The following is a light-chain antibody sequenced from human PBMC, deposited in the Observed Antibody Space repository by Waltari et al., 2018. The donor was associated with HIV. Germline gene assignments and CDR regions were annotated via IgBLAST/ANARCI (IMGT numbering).Light chain of an antibody. Sequence: MVMTQSPHALPVITGEPASISFRSSQTALRSNGYNYRHRYLQKPWQSPQLLIYLASHRASVLPDSFSGSGSGTYFTLTIHRVDADDVGVYYCLQALDSPTFGRGTKVEIK. CDR1: QTALRSNGYNY. V-gene: IGKV2-28*01. CDR2: LAS. CDR3: LQALDSPT. J-gene: IGKJ4*01.